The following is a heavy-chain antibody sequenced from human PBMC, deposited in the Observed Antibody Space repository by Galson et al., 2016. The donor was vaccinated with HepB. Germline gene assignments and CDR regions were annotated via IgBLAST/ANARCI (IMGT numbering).Heavy chain of an antibody. Sequence: SLRLSCAASGFTFSSYGMHWVRQAPGKGLEWVAFISYGGNNDYYVDSVKGRFTISRDNSTNTLYLQMNSLRHEDTAVYYCARACSGGRCYSGWGQGTLVTVSS. V-gene: IGHV3-30*19. CDR3: ARACSGGRCYSG. D-gene: IGHD2-15*01. CDR1: GFTFSSYG. CDR2: ISYGGNND. J-gene: IGHJ4*02.